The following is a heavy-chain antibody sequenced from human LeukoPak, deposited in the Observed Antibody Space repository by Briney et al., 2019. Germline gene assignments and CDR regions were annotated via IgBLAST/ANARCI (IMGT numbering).Heavy chain of an antibody. CDR3: ARDPGYLLNYFDY. CDR1: GYTFTGYY. Sequence: AASVKVSCKASGYTFTGYYMHWVRQAPGQGLEWMGWINPNSGGTNYAQKFQGWVTMTRDTSISTAYMELSRLRSDDTAVYYCARDPGYLLNYFDYWGQGTLVTVSS. V-gene: IGHV1-2*04. D-gene: IGHD2-21*01. J-gene: IGHJ4*02. CDR2: INPNSGGT.